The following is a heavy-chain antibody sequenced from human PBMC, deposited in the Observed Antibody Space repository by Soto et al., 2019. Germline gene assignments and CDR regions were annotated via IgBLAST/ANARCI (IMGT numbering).Heavy chain of an antibody. CDR3: ARGGSSSDNGMDV. J-gene: IGHJ6*02. V-gene: IGHV3-48*02. D-gene: IGHD6-6*01. CDR2: ISSGSITI. Sequence: GGSLRLSCAASGFTFSSYSMNWVRQAPGKGLERVSYISSGSITIYYADSVKGRFTISRDNAKNSLYLQMNSLRDEDTAVYYCARGGSSSDNGMDVWGQGTTVTVSS. CDR1: GFTFSSYS.